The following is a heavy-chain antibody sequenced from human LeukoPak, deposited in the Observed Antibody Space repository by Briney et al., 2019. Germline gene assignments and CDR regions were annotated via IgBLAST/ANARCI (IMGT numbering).Heavy chain of an antibody. CDR3: ARAEGNFGWLWDY. V-gene: IGHV1-69*04. CDR1: GGTFSSYA. D-gene: IGHD3-9*01. CDR2: IIPILGIA. Sequence: ASVKVSCKASGGTFSSYAISWVRQAPGQGLEWMGRIIPILGIANYAQKFQGRVTITADKSTSTAYMELSSLRSEDTAVYYCARAEGNFGWLWDYWGQGTLVTVSS. J-gene: IGHJ4*02.